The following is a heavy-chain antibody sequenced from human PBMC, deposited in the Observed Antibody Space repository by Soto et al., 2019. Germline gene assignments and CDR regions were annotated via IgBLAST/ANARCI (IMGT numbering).Heavy chain of an antibody. D-gene: IGHD4-4*01. CDR2: IRSKANSYAT. Sequence: GGSLRLSCAASGFTFSGSAMHWVRQASGKGLEWVGRIRSKANSYATAYAASVKGRFTISRDDSKNTAYLQMNSLKTEDTAVYYCTRKCVGPQLTTCLAYYYGMDVWGQGTTATVSS. CDR3: TRKCVGPQLTTCLAYYYGMDV. V-gene: IGHV3-73*01. CDR1: GFTFSGSA. J-gene: IGHJ6*02.